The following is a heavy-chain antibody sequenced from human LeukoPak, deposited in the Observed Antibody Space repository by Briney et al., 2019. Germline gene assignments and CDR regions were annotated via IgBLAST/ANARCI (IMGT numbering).Heavy chain of an antibody. D-gene: IGHD6-19*01. CDR2: TYHTGSA. CDR3: ARLQQWLPRDY. CDR1: GGSIISSSHY. Sequence: SETLSLTCSVSGGSIISSSHYWGWIRQPPGKGLEWIGTTYHTGSAYYNPSLRSRVTISIDTSKNQFSLKLSSVTAADTAVYYCARLQQWLPRDYWGQGTLVIVSS. V-gene: IGHV4-39*01. J-gene: IGHJ4*02.